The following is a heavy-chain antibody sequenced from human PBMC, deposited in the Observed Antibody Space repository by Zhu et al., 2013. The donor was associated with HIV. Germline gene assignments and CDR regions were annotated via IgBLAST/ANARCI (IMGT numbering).Heavy chain of an antibody. V-gene: IGHV1-8*01. J-gene: IGHJ2*01. CDR3: AREAFLCGGDCYPYWYFDL. D-gene: IGHD2-21*02. Sequence: QVQLVQSGAEVKKPGASVKVSCKASGYTFTSYDINWVRQATGQGLEWMGWMNPNSGNTGYAQKFQGRVTMTRNTSISTAYMELSSLRSEDTAVYYCAREAFLCGGDCYPYWYFDLWGRGTLVTVSS. CDR2: MNPNSGNT. CDR1: GYTFTSYD.